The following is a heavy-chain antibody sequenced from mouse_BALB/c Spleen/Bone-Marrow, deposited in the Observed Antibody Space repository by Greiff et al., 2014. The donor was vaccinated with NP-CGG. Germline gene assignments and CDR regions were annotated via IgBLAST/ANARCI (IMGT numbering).Heavy chain of an antibody. CDR3: ATGFAY. CDR1: GFNIKDTY. J-gene: IGHJ3*01. Sequence: EVQLQESGAELVKPGASVKLSCTASGFNIKDTYMHWVKQRPEQGLEWIGRIDPANGNTKYDPKFQGKATITADTSSNTAYLQLSSLTSEDTAGYYCATGFAYWGQGTLVTVSA. CDR2: IDPANGNT. V-gene: IGHV14-3*02.